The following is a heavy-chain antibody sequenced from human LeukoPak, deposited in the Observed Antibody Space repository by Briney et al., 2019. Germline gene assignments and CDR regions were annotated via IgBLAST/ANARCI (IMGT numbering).Heavy chain of an antibody. Sequence: PSETLSLTCTVSGYSISSGYYWGWIRQPPGKGLEWIGGIYHSGSTYYNPSLKSRVTISVDTSKNQFSLKLSSVTAADTAVYYCARSVEMATFDYWGQGTLVTVSS. CDR3: ARSVEMATFDY. J-gene: IGHJ4*02. CDR2: IYHSGST. CDR1: GYSISSGYY. V-gene: IGHV4-38-2*02. D-gene: IGHD5-24*01.